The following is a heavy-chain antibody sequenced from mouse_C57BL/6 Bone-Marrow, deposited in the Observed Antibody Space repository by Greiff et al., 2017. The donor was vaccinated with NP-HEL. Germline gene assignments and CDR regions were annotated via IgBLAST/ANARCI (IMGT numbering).Heavy chain of an antibody. D-gene: IGHD1-1*01. V-gene: IGHV5-6*01. J-gene: IGHJ2*01. Sequence: EVKVVESGGDLVKPGGSLKLSCAASGFTFSSYGMSWVRQTPDKRLEWVATISSGGSYTYYPDSVKGRFTISRDNAKNTLYLQMSSLKSEDTAMYYCARWSYGYWGQGTTLTVSS. CDR1: GFTFSSYG. CDR2: ISSGGSYT. CDR3: ARWSYGY.